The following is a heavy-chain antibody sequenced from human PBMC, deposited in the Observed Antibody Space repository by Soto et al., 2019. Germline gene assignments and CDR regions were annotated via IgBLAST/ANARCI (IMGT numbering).Heavy chain of an antibody. V-gene: IGHV2-5*02. CDR3: ARQVFSEPGIASDY. CDR1: GFSLSTSGVG. Sequence: SGPTLVKPTQTLTLTCTFSGFSLSTSGVGVGWIRQPPGKALEWLALIYWDDDKRYSPSLKSRLTITKDTSKNQVVLTMTNMDPVDTATYYCARQVFSEPGIASDYWGQGTLVTVSS. CDR2: IYWDDDK. D-gene: IGHD6-13*01. J-gene: IGHJ4*02.